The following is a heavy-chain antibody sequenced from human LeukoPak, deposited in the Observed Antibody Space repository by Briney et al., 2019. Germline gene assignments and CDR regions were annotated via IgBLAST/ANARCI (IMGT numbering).Heavy chain of an antibody. D-gene: IGHD2-2*01. V-gene: IGHV4-39*07. Sequence: SETLSLTCTVSGGSISSSSYYWGWIRQPPGKGLEWIGSIYYSGSTYYNPSLKSRVTISVDTSKNQFSLKLSSVTAADTAVYYCARTREYQMSYWYFDLWGRGTLVTVSS. CDR3: ARTREYQMSYWYFDL. J-gene: IGHJ2*01. CDR2: IYYSGST. CDR1: GGSISSSSYY.